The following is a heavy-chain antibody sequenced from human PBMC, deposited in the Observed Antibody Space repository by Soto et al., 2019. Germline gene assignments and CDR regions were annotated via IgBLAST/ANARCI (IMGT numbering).Heavy chain of an antibody. CDR1: GGSISSYY. CDR3: ARDGRNWNHPRRYYYYYYGMDV. V-gene: IGHV4-4*07. Sequence: SETLSLTCTVSGGSISSYYWSWIRQPAGKGLEWIGRIYTSGSTNYNPSLKSRVTMSVDTSKNQFSLKLSSVTAADTAVYYCARDGRNWNHPRRYYYYYYGMDVWGQGTTVTVSS. CDR2: IYTSGST. D-gene: IGHD1-20*01. J-gene: IGHJ6*02.